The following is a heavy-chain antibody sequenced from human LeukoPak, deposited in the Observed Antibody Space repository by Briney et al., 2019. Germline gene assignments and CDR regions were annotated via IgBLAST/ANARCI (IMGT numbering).Heavy chain of an antibody. J-gene: IGHJ4*01. Sequence: SETLSLTCTVSGGSISSSSYYWGWIRQPPGKGLEWIGSIYYSGSTYYNPSPKSRVTISVDTSKNQFSLKLSSVTAADTAVYYCPSYSSGWTWFDYWGQGTLVTVSS. V-gene: IGHV4-39*01. CDR1: GGSISSSSYY. CDR3: PSYSSGWTWFDY. D-gene: IGHD6-19*01. CDR2: IYYSGST.